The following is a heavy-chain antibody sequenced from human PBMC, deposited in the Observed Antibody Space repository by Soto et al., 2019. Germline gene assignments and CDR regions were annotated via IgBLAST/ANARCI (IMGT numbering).Heavy chain of an antibody. J-gene: IGHJ4*02. D-gene: IGHD5-12*01. CDR1: GGSFRGYY. Sequence: SDTLSLTCAVHGGSFRGYYWSWIRQPPGKGLEWIGEINHSGSTNYNPSLKSRVTISVDTSKNQFSLKLSSVTAADTAVYYCARGRQWLRFVDYFDYWGQGTLVTVSS. CDR3: ARGRQWLRFVDYFDY. V-gene: IGHV4-34*01. CDR2: INHSGST.